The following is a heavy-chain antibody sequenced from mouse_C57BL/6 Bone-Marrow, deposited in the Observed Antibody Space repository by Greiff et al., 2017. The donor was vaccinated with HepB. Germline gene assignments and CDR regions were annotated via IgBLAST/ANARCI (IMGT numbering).Heavy chain of an antibody. CDR3: ASGYYDYTWFAY. J-gene: IGHJ3*01. CDR1: GFTFSSYT. D-gene: IGHD2-4*01. V-gene: IGHV5-9*01. CDR2: ISGGGGNT. Sequence: EVKLMESGGGLVKPGGSLKLSCAASGFTFSSYTMSWVRQTPEKRLEWVATISGGGGNTYYPDSVKGRFTISRDNAKNTLYLQMSSLRSEVTALYYCASGYYDYTWFAYWGQGTLVTVSA.